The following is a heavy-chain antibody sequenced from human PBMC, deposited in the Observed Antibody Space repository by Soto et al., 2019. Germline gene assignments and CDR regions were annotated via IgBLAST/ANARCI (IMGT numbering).Heavy chain of an antibody. CDR2: INPSGGKT. CDR1: GYTFTRYY. V-gene: IGHV1-46*01. D-gene: IGHD2-2*02. CDR3: ARDEAVPAAIFHYGMDV. J-gene: IGHJ6*02. Sequence: ASVKVSCKASGYTFTRYYIHWVRQAPGQGLEWMGIINPSGGKTSYSQKFQGRVTMTRDMSTSTVYMELGSLKSEDTAVYYCARDEAVPAAIFHYGMDVWGQGTTVTV.